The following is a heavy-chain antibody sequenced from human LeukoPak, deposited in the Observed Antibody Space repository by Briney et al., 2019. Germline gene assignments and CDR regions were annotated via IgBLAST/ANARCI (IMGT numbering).Heavy chain of an antibody. CDR2: IYHSGST. CDR1: GGSISSGGYY. J-gene: IGHJ2*01. V-gene: IGHV4-30-2*01. CDR3: ARVAYGYGYYWYFDL. D-gene: IGHD5-18*01. Sequence: PSQTLSLTCTVSGGSISSGGYYWSWIRQPPGKGLEWIGYIYHSGSTYYNPSLKSRVTISVDRSKNQFSLKLSSVTAADTAVYYCARVAYGYGYYWYFDLWGRGTLVTVSS.